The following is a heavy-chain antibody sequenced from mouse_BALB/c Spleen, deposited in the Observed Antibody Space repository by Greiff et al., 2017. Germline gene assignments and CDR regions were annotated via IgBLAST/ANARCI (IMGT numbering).Heavy chain of an antibody. Sequence: EVKLVESGGDLVKPGGSLKLSCAASGFTFSSYGMSWVRQTPDKRLEWVATISSGGSYTYYPDSVKGRFTISRDNAKNTLYLQMSSLKSEATAMYYCARPYYRYDGYAMDYWGQGTSVTVSS. V-gene: IGHV5-6*01. D-gene: IGHD2-14*01. J-gene: IGHJ4*01. CDR3: ARPYYRYDGYAMDY. CDR1: GFTFSSYG. CDR2: ISSGGSYT.